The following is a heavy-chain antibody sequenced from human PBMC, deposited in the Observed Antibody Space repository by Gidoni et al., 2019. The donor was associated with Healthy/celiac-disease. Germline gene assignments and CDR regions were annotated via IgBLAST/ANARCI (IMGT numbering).Heavy chain of an antibody. CDR1: GYTFTGYY. V-gene: IGHV1-2*02. Sequence: QVQLVQSGAEVKKPGASVKVSCQASGYTFTGYYMHWVRQAPGQGLEWMGWINPNSGGTNYAQKFQGRVTMTRDTSISTAYMELSRLRSDDTAVYYCARVGIAVAGTDYYMDVWGKGTTVTVSS. CDR2: INPNSGGT. J-gene: IGHJ6*03. D-gene: IGHD6-19*01. CDR3: ARVGIAVAGTDYYMDV.